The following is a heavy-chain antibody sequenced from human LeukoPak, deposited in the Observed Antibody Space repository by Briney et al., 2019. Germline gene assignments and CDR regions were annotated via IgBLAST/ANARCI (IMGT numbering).Heavy chain of an antibody. CDR3: ATTRQWLGGYYFDY. CDR2: IYPGDSDT. D-gene: IGHD5-12*01. Sequence: KDGESLKISCKGSGYSFTSYWVGWVRQMPGKGLEWVGIIYPGDSDTRYSPSFQGQVTISADKSISTAYLQWSSLKASDTAMYYCATTRQWLGGYYFDYWGQGTLVTVSS. V-gene: IGHV5-51*01. CDR1: GYSFTSYW. J-gene: IGHJ4*02.